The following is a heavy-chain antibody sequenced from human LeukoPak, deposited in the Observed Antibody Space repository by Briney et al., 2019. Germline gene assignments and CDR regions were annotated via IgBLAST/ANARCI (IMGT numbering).Heavy chain of an antibody. V-gene: IGHV3-23*01. CDR1: GLTFSNYA. J-gene: IGHJ5*02. Sequence: GGSLRLSCAASGLTFSNYAMNWVRQAPGKGLEWVSTINGTGSSTYYADSAKGRFTISRDNSKDTLFLQLNSLTAADTAMYFCAKASVAIPQYCNSWGQGTLVTVSS. D-gene: IGHD2-2*02. CDR2: INGTGSST. CDR3: AKASVAIPQYCNS.